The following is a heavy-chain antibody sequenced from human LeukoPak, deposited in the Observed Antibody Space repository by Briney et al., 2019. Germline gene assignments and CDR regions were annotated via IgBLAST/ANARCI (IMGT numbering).Heavy chain of an antibody. CDR2: IYRDGSA. Sequence: PGGSLRLSCAVSGFTVSIYSMIWVRQAPGKGLEWVSFIYRDGSANYADSVKGRFTISRDNSKNAVYPQMNSLRAEDTAVYYCARVPGWNYFEYWGQGTLVTVSS. CDR3: ARVPGWNYFEY. V-gene: IGHV3-66*01. J-gene: IGHJ4*02. CDR1: GFTVSIYS. D-gene: IGHD2-15*01.